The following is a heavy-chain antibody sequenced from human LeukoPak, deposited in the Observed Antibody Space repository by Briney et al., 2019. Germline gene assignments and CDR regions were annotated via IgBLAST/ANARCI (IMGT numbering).Heavy chain of an antibody. Sequence: SETLSLTCAVYGGSFSGYYWSWIRQPPGKGQEWIGEINHSGSTNYDPSLKSRVTISVDTSKNQFSLKLSSVTAADTAVYYCARVRQLWLSLAPYFDYWGQGTLVTVSS. CDR2: INHSGST. V-gene: IGHV4-34*01. J-gene: IGHJ4*02. CDR3: ARVRQLWLSLAPYFDY. CDR1: GGSFSGYY. D-gene: IGHD5-18*01.